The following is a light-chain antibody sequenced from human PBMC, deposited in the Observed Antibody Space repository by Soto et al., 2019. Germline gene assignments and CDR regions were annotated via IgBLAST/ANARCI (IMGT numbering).Light chain of an antibody. Sequence: QSALTQPPSASGSPGQSVTISCTGTSSDVGGYNYVSWYQQHPGKPPKLMIYDVRERPSGVPDRFSGSKSGNTASLTVSGLQAEDEADYYCSSYGGSNNLIFGGGTKLTVL. V-gene: IGLV2-8*01. CDR1: SSDVGGYNY. CDR3: SSYGGSNNLI. J-gene: IGLJ2*01. CDR2: DVR.